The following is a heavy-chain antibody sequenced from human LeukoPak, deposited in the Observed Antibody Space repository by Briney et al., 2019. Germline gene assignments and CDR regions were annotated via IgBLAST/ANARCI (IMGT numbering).Heavy chain of an antibody. CDR3: ARVGSSDTFDY. CDR2: ISSSSSTI. V-gene: IGHV3-48*04. J-gene: IGHJ4*02. Sequence: PGGSLRLSCAASGFTFSSYSMDWVRQAPGKGLEWVSYISSSSSTIYYAESVKGRFTISRDNAKNSLYLQMNSLRAEDTAVYYCARVGSSDTFDYWGQGTLVTVSS. D-gene: IGHD6-13*01. CDR1: GFTFSSYS.